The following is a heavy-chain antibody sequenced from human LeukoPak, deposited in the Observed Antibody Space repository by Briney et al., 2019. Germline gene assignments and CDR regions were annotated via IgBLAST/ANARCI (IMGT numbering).Heavy chain of an antibody. D-gene: IGHD3-10*01. V-gene: IGHV4-59*12. CDR3: ARGGNLWFGESIFDY. CDR1: GDSISSYY. J-gene: IGHJ4*02. Sequence: SETLSLTCTVSGDSISSYYWSWIRQPPGKGLEWIGYIYYSGSSSYNPSLKSRVTMSVDTSKNQFSLKLSSVTAADTAVYYCARGGNLWFGESIFDYWGQGTLVTVSS. CDR2: IYYSGSS.